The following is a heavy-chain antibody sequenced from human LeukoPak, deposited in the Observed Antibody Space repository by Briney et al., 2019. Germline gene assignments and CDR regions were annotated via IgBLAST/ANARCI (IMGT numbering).Heavy chain of an antibody. D-gene: IGHD6-13*01. CDR1: GGSISRYY. J-gene: IGHJ4*02. CDR2: IYYSGST. Sequence: KPSETLSLTCSVSGGSISRYYWSWIRQPPGKRLEWIGYIYYSGSTSYNPSLKSRVIISVDTSKNQFSLKLSSVTAADTAVYYCARGGIGTAGPVGYWGQGTLVTVSS. CDR3: ARGGIGTAGPVGY. V-gene: IGHV4-59*01.